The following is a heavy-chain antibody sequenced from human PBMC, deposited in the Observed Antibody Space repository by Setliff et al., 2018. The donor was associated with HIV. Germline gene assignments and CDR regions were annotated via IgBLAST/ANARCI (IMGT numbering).Heavy chain of an antibody. V-gene: IGHV3-21*01. CDR1: GFTFSTYA. Sequence: PGGSLRLSCAVSGFTFSTYAMSWVRQAPGKGLEWVSSISSSSRSKYYADSVKGRFTISRDNAKNSLYLQMNSLRAEDTAVYYCASPDGDSDAFDIWGQGTMVTVSS. D-gene: IGHD5-18*01. J-gene: IGHJ3*02. CDR3: ASPDGDSDAFDI. CDR2: ISSSSRSK.